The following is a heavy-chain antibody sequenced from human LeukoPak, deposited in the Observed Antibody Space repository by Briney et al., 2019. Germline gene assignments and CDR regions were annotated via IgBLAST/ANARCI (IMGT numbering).Heavy chain of an antibody. J-gene: IGHJ4*02. V-gene: IGHV3-23*01. CDR1: GFTFSSYA. D-gene: IGHD3-10*01. Sequence: GGSLRLSCAASGFTFSSYAMSWVRQAPRKGLEWVSAISGSGGSTYYADSVKGRFTISRDNSKNTLYLQMNSLGAGDTAVYYCARGQEAATHWGQGTLVTVSS. CDR3: ARGQEAATH. CDR2: ISGSGGST.